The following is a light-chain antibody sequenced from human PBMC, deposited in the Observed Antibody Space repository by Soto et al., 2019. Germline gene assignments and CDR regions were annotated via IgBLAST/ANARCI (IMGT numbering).Light chain of an antibody. CDR3: QQLNSYPSIT. J-gene: IGKJ5*01. CDR1: QGIRSY. CDR2: AAS. Sequence: DIQLTQSPSFLSASVGDRVTITCRASQGIRSYLAWYQQKPGKAPKLLIYAASTLQSGVPSRFSGSGSGTEFTLTISSLQPEDFATYYCQQLNSYPSITFGQGTDWRL. V-gene: IGKV1-9*01.